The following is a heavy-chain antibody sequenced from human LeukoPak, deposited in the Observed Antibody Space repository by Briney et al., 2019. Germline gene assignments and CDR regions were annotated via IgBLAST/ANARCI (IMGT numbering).Heavy chain of an antibody. J-gene: IGHJ4*02. CDR1: FSTFNKAW. CDR3: STHPTSGF. V-gene: IGHV3-15*07. CDR2: IKSRADGGTT. D-gene: IGHD2-15*01. Sequence: PGGSLRLSCAASFSTFNKAWMNWVRQAPGKGLEWVGRIKSRADGGTTDYATPVKDRFTISRDDSENTAFLQMNSLKTEDTAIYYCSTHPTSGFWSQGTLVTVSS.